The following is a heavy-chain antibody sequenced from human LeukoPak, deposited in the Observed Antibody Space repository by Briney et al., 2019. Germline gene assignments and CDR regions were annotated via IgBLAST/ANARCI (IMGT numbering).Heavy chain of an antibody. V-gene: IGHV3-48*01. CDR2: ITSDSRTM. D-gene: IGHD4-11*01. Sequence: PGGSLRLSCAASGFTFSSYSMNWVRQAPGQGLEWVSYITSDSRTMLYADSVKGRFTASRDNAESSMYLQMNSLRAEDTAAYYCARVALRPIDYSNPEFDPWGQGTLVTVSS. CDR1: GFTFSSYS. CDR3: ARVALRPIDYSNPEFDP. J-gene: IGHJ5*02.